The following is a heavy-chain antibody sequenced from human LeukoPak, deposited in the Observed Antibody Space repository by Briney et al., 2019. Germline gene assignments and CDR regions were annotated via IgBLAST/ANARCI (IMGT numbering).Heavy chain of an antibody. J-gene: IGHJ5*02. CDR2: ISSNGRTI. D-gene: IGHD6-19*01. CDR1: GLTFSDYY. CDR3: ARTQQWLVSGFDP. Sequence: GGSLRLSCATSGLTFSDYYMSWIRQAPGKGLEWISYISSNGRTIYYADSVKGRFTISRDNARKSVYLQMNSLRAEDTAIYYCARTQQWLVSGFDPWGQETLVTVSS. V-gene: IGHV3-11*01.